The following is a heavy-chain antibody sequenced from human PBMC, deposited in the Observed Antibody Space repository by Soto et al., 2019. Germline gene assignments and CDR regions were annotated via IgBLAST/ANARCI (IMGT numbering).Heavy chain of an antibody. V-gene: IGHV1-69*12. Sequence: QVQLVQSGAEVKKPGSSVKVSCKSSGGTFSSYAISWVRQAPGQGLEWMGGIIPIFGTADYAQKFQGRVTITADESTRTAYRELSSLRSEDTAVYYCASSAMDHYYYGMDVWGQGTTVTVSS. CDR1: GGTFSSYA. J-gene: IGHJ6*02. D-gene: IGHD5-18*01. CDR2: IIPIFGTA. CDR3: ASSAMDHYYYGMDV.